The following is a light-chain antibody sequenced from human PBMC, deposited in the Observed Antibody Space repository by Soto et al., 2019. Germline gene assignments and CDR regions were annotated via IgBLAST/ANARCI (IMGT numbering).Light chain of an antibody. V-gene: IGLV2-14*01. CDR1: RSDVGGYNY. CDR3: TSYTTSSLWV. Sequence: QSALTQPASVSGSPGQSITISCTGTRSDVGGYNYVSWFQHHPGKAPKLMIYKVSNQPSGVSNLFSGSKSGNTASLTISGLQAEDEADYYCTSYTTSSLWVFGGGTKLTVL. J-gene: IGLJ3*02. CDR2: KVS.